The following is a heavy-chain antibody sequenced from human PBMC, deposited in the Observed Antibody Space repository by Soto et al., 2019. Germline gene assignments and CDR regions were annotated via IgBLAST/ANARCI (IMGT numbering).Heavy chain of an antibody. CDR2: IKSDGSST. CDR3: ASAAPFNYGGNSGFDF. J-gene: IGHJ4*02. Sequence: PVECLILSCAASGFTFSNNWIHWVRQAPGKGLVWVSGIKSDGSSTTYADSVKGRFTISRDNAKNTLYLQMNSLRAEDTAVYYCASAAPFNYGGNSGFDFWGQGTLVTVS. CDR1: GFTFSNNW. D-gene: IGHD4-17*01. V-gene: IGHV3-74*03.